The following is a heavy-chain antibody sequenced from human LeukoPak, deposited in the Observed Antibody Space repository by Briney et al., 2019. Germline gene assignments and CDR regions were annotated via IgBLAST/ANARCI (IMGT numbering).Heavy chain of an antibody. J-gene: IGHJ4*02. CDR3: ARAPYGGNRYYFDY. V-gene: IGHV4-59*01. CDR2: IYYSGST. CDR1: GGSISGYY. D-gene: IGHD4-23*01. Sequence: SETLSLTCTVSGGSISGYYWSWIRQPPGKGLEWIGYIYYSGSTNYNPSLKSRVTISVDTSKHQFSLKLSSVTAADTAVYYCARAPYGGNRYYFDYWGQGTLVTVSS.